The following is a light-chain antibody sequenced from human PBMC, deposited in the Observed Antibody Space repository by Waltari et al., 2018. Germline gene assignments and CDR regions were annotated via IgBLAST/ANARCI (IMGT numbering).Light chain of an antibody. CDR2: DAS. J-gene: IGKJ3*01. CDR3: QRYDNLPVFA. CDR1: QDISNY. Sequence: IQMTQSPSSLSASVGDRVTITCQASQDISNYLNWYQQRPGKAPKLLISDASILQTGVTSRFSGSQSGTHFTLTISSLQPEDIATYYCQRYDNLPVFAFGPGTKVDVK. V-gene: IGKV1-33*01.